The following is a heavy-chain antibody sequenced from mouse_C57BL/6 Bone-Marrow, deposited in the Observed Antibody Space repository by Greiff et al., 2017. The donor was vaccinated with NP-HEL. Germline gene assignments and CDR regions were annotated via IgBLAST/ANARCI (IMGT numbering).Heavy chain of an antibody. D-gene: IGHD2-2*01. Sequence: EVQLQQSGAELVRPGASVKLSCTASGFNIKDDYMHWVKQRPEQGLEWIGWIDPENGDTEYASKFQGKATITADTSSNTAYLQLSSLPSEDTAVYYCTTEGYVYFDYWGQGTTLTVSS. CDR2: IDPENGDT. CDR1: GFNIKDDY. CDR3: TTEGYVYFDY. J-gene: IGHJ2*01. V-gene: IGHV14-4*01.